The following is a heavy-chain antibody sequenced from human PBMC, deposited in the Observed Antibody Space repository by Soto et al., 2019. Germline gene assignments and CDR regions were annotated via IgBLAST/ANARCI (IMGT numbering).Heavy chain of an antibody. V-gene: IGHV3-30*18. D-gene: IGHD3-22*01. J-gene: IGHJ3*02. CDR1: GFTFGTYG. CDR3: AKAQDMDVVVNAFDI. Sequence: GGSLRLSCGASGFTFGTYGMHWVRQAPGKGLEWVAVISFDGSHKNYADSAKGRFTISRDNSKNTLYLQMNSLRAEDTAVYYCAKAQDMDVVVNAFDIWGQGTMVTVSS. CDR2: ISFDGSHK.